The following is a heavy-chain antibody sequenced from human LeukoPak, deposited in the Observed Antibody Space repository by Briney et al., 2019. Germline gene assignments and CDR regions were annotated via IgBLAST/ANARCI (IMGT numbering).Heavy chain of an antibody. J-gene: IGHJ6*03. Sequence: ASVKVSCKASGYTFTSYYMHWVRQAPGQGLEWMGIINPSGGSTSYAQKFQGRVTMTRNTSTSTVYMELSSLRSEDTAVYYCATRGVSGSYYYYYYMDVWGKGTTVTVSS. V-gene: IGHV1-46*01. CDR2: INPSGGST. CDR3: ATRGVSGSYYYYYYMDV. CDR1: GYTFTSYY. D-gene: IGHD1-26*01.